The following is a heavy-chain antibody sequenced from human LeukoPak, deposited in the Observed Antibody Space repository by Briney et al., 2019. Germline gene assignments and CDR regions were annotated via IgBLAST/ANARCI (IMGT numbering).Heavy chain of an antibody. CDR2: IYYSGST. D-gene: IGHD4-17*01. CDR1: GGSISSGGYY. CDR3: ARYGDYDSYYYGMDV. J-gene: IGHJ6*02. V-gene: IGHV4-31*02. Sequence: SETLSLTWTVSGGSISSGGYYWSWIRQHPGKGLEWIGYIYYSGSTYYNPSLKSRVTISVDTSNNHFSLKLSSVTAADTAVYYCARYGDYDSYYYGMDVWGQGTTVTVSS.